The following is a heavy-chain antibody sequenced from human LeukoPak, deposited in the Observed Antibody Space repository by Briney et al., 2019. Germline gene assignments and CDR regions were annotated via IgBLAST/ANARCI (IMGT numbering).Heavy chain of an antibody. Sequence: KASETLSLTCAVYGGSFSGYYWSWIRQPPGKGLEWIGEINHSGSTNYNPSLKSRVTISVDTSKNQFSLKLSSVTAADTAVYYCARGRKGYSSSWYKSNTANFDYWGQGTLVTVSS. D-gene: IGHD6-13*01. CDR2: INHSGST. CDR1: GGSFSGYY. V-gene: IGHV4-34*01. J-gene: IGHJ4*02. CDR3: ARGRKGYSSSWYKSNTANFDY.